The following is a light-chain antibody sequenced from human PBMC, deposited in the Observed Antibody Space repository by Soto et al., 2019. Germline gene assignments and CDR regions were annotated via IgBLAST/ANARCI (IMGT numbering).Light chain of an antibody. J-gene: IGKJ5*01. CDR3: QQRSNWPSNT. V-gene: IGKV3-11*01. CDR2: DAS. Sequence: IVLTQSPATLSLSPWERATLSCRASQSVSSYLAWYQQKPGQAPRLLIYDASNRATGIPARFSGSGSGTDFTLTISSLEPEDFAVYYCQQRSNWPSNTFGQGTRLEIK. CDR1: QSVSSY.